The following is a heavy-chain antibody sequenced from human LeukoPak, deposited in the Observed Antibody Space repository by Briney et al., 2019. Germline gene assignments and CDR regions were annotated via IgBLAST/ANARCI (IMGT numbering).Heavy chain of an antibody. V-gene: IGHV1-8*03. Sequence: ATVKVSCKASGYTFTSYDINWVRQATGQGLEWMGWMNPNSGNTGYAQKFQGRVTITRNTSISTAYMELSSLRSEDTAVYYCARGSSSSWYRYYYYYMDVWGKGTTVTVSS. CDR2: MNPNSGNT. CDR3: ARGSSSSWYRYYYYYMDV. CDR1: GYTFTSYD. D-gene: IGHD6-13*01. J-gene: IGHJ6*03.